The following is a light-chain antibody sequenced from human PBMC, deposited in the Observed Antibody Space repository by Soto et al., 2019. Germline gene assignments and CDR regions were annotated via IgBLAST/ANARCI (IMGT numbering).Light chain of an antibody. CDR1: KLGDKY. J-gene: IGLJ7*01. CDR3: QAWDRSTAV. V-gene: IGLV3-1*01. Sequence: SYELTQPPSVSVSPGQTASITCSGDKLGDKYACWYQQKPGQSPVLVIYQDSKRPSGIPERFSGSNSGNTATLTISGTPAMDEADYYCQAWDRSTAVFGGGTQLTVL. CDR2: QDS.